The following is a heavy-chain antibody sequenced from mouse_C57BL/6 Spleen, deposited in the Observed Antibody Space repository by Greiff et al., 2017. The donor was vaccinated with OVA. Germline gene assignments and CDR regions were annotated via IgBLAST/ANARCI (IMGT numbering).Heavy chain of an antibody. J-gene: IGHJ4*01. Sequence: EVQGVESGGGLVQPGGSMKLSCVASGFTFSNYWMNWVRQSPEKGLEWVAPIRLKSDNYATHYAESVQGRLHISRVVSKSRVYLQMNNLRAEDTGMYYCTGTSYGNDVDYAMDYWGQGTSVTVSS. CDR1: GFTFSNYW. CDR3: TGTSYGNDVDYAMDY. D-gene: IGHD2-2*01. CDR2: IRLKSDNYAT. V-gene: IGHV6-3*01.